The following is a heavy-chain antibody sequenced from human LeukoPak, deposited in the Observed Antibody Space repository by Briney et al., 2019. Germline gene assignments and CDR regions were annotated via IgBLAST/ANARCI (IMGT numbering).Heavy chain of an antibody. CDR2: IKQDGSEK. Sequence: PGGSLRLSCAASGFTFSSYWMSWVRQAPGKGLEWVANIKQDGSEKYYVDSVKGRFTISRDNAKNSLYLQMNSLRAEDTAVYYCAKHFTGHLGGSLLGWGQGTLVTVSS. D-gene: IGHD1-26*01. CDR1: GFTFSSYW. V-gene: IGHV3-7*03. J-gene: IGHJ4*02. CDR3: AKHFTGHLGGSLLG.